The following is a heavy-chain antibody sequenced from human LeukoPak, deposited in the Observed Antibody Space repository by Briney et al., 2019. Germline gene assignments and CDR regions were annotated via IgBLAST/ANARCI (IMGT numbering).Heavy chain of an antibody. J-gene: IGHJ6*03. D-gene: IGHD3-10*01. CDR2: ISNSGGNT. V-gene: IGHV3-23*01. CDR3: ATRFGLDYYYYYMDV. Sequence: PGGSLRLSCAASGFTFSSYAMSWVRQAPGKGLEWVSAISNSGGNTYYADSVRGRFTISRDNSKNTLSLQMTSLRADDTAVYYCATRFGLDYYYYYMDVWGKGTTVTVSS. CDR1: GFTFSSYA.